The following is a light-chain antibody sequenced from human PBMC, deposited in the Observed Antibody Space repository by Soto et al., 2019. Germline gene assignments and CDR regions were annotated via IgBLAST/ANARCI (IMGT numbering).Light chain of an antibody. CDR2: AAS. V-gene: IGKV1-27*01. Sequence: DIQMTQSPSSLSASVGDRVTITCRASQGISNYLAWYQQKPGKVPKLLIYAASTLQSGVPSRFSGSVSGTDVTLTISSLQPEDVATYYCHKYNSAPGTFGQGTKVEIK. CDR3: HKYNSAPGT. CDR1: QGISNY. J-gene: IGKJ1*01.